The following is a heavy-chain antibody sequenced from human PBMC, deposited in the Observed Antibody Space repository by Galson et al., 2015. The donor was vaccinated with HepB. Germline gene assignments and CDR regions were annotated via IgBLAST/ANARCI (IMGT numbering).Heavy chain of an antibody. CDR3: ARDILVAAGDGGWFDP. CDR2: IIPILGIA. D-gene: IGHD2-15*01. CDR1: GGIFSSYT. V-gene: IGHV1-69*04. J-gene: IGHJ5*02. Sequence: SVKVSCKASGGIFSSYTISWVRQAPGQGLEWMGRIIPILGIANYAQKFQGRVTITADKSTSTAYMELSSLRSEDTAVYYCARDILVAAGDGGWFDPWGQGTLVTVSS.